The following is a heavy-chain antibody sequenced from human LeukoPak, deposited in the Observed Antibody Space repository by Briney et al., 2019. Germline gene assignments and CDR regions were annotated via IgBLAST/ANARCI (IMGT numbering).Heavy chain of an antibody. Sequence: GASVKVSCKASGYTFTSYAMHWVRQAPGQGLEWMGWINPNSGGTNYAQKFQGRVTMTRDTSISTAYMELSRLRSDDTAVYYCARDPPPYSSGWYSWGQGTLVTVSS. D-gene: IGHD6-19*01. V-gene: IGHV1-2*02. CDR3: ARDPPPYSSGWYS. CDR2: INPNSGGT. J-gene: IGHJ4*02. CDR1: GYTFTSYA.